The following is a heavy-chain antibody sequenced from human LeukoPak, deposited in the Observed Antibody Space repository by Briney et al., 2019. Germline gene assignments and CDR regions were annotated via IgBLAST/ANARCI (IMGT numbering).Heavy chain of an antibody. D-gene: IGHD1-26*01. Sequence: GGSLRLSCAASGFPFSSHAMHWVRQAPGKGPEWVATTSYDGSSKHYADSVKGRFTISRDDSKNTLYLQMNSLRAEDTAVYFCARDRHSGSFYGYFDYWGQGTLVTVSS. CDR3: ARDRHSGSFYGYFDY. J-gene: IGHJ4*02. V-gene: IGHV3-30*04. CDR2: TSYDGSSK. CDR1: GFPFSSHA.